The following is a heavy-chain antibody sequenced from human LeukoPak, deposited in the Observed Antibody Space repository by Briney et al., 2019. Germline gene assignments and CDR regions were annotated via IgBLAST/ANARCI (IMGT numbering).Heavy chain of an antibody. V-gene: IGHV3-48*04. CDR1: GFTFSSHW. CDR2: ISSSGSTI. CDR3: ARYDSSGYLDY. Sequence: PGGFLRLSCAASGFTFSSHWMHWVRQAPGKGLEWVSYISSSGSTIYYADSVKGRFTISRDNAKNSLYLQMNSLRAEDTAVYYCARYDSSGYLDYWGQGTLVTVSS. J-gene: IGHJ4*02. D-gene: IGHD3-22*01.